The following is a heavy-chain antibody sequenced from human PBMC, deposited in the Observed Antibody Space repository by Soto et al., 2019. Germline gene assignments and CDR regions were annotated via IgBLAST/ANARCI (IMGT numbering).Heavy chain of an antibody. Sequence: QVQLQESGPGLVKPSQTLSLTCTVSGGSISSGGYYWTWIRQHPGKGLEWIGYNYYSGITYYNPSLKHRVTISLDTSKTQVSLKLSSVTAADTAVYYCARDSSIAGLYYGMDVWGQGTTVTVSS. D-gene: IGHD6-6*01. CDR2: NYYSGIT. J-gene: IGHJ6*02. V-gene: IGHV4-31*03. CDR1: GGSISSGGYY. CDR3: ARDSSIAGLYYGMDV.